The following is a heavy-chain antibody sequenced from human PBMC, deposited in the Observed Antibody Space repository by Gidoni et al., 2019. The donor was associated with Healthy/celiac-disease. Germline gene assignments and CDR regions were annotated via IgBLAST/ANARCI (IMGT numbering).Heavy chain of an antibody. CDR3: ARTAQWSEPGDY. CDR2: IYYSGST. Sequence: QLQLQESGPGLVKPSETLSLTCTVSGGSISSSSYYWGWIRQPPGKGLEWIGSIYYSGSTYYNPSLKSRVTISVDTSKNQFSLKLSSVTAADTAVYYCARTAQWSEPGDYWGQGTLVTVSS. D-gene: IGHD6-19*01. V-gene: IGHV4-39*01. J-gene: IGHJ4*02. CDR1: GGSISSSSYY.